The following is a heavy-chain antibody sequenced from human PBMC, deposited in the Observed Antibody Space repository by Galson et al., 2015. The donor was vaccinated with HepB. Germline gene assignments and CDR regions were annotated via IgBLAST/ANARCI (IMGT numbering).Heavy chain of an antibody. J-gene: IGHJ4*02. Sequence: SLRLSCAASRITFSSYAMRWVRQAPGKGLEWVSAISGSGGSTYYADSVKGRFTISSDKSKNTAYLQMNSLKTEDTAFYYCTKWPAFDSWGQGTLATVSS. CDR2: ISGSGGST. V-gene: IGHV3-23*01. CDR1: RITFSSYA. D-gene: IGHD5-12*01. CDR3: TKWPAFDS.